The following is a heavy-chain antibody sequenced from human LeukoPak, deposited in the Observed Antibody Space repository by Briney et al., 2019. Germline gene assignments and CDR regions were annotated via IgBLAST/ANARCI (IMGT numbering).Heavy chain of an antibody. CDR3: ARVRGGFFNAFDV. CDR1: GFTFSSYG. J-gene: IGHJ3*01. V-gene: IGHV3-7*01. CDR2: IKQDGSEK. D-gene: IGHD3-16*01. Sequence: PGGSLRLSCAASGFTFSSYGMHWVRQAPGKGLDWVANIKQDGSEKYYVDSVKGRFTISRDNAKTSLYLQMNSLRAEDTAMYYCARVRGGFFNAFDVWGQGTMVTVSP.